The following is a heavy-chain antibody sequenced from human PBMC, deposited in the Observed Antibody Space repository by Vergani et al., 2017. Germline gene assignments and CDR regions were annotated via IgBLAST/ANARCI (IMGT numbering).Heavy chain of an antibody. CDR2: IYSGGST. Sequence: EVQLVESGGGLVQPGGSLSLSCAASGFTVSSNYMSWVRQAPGKGLEWVSVIYSGGSTYYADSVKGRFTISRHNSKNTLYLQMNSLRAEDTAVYYCAKYSVVAAYYYYYYMDVWGKGTTVTVSS. CDR3: AKYSVVAAYYYYYYMDV. CDR1: GFTVSSNY. V-gene: IGHV3-53*04. J-gene: IGHJ6*03. D-gene: IGHD2-15*01.